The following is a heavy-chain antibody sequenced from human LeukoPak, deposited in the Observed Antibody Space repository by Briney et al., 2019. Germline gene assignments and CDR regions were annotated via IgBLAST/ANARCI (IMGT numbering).Heavy chain of an antibody. CDR3: ANPRRGYRYTFDY. D-gene: IGHD3-16*02. V-gene: IGHV4-4*09. CDR1: AAFISNYY. J-gene: IGHJ4*02. Sequence: SDTLSLTCAVSAAFISNYYWSWIRQAPGKGLEWIGYHSTSGSTNYNPSLQSRVSISLDTSKNRFSLNLKFGTAADTAVYYCANPRRGYRYTFDYWGQGVLVTVCS. CDR2: HSTSGST.